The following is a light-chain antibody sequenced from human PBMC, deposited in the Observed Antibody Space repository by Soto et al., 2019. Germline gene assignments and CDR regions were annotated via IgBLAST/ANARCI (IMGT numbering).Light chain of an antibody. Sequence: EIVLTQSPGTLSLSPGERATLSCRASQSVSSSYLAWYQQKPDQAPRLLIYDASSRAASIPDRFSGSGSATDFTLTTSTLETEDLPVYYCPQYGSSPPWTFGQGTKVDIK. CDR3: PQYGSSPPWT. CDR1: QSVSSSY. V-gene: IGKV3-20*01. CDR2: DAS. J-gene: IGKJ1*01.